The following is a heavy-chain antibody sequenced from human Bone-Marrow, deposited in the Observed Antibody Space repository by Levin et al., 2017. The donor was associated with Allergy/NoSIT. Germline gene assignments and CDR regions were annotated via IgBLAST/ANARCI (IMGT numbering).Heavy chain of an antibody. D-gene: IGHD1-26*01. V-gene: IGHV3-30*04. CDR1: GFTFSSYA. CDR3: ARGGWELSA. CDR2: ISYDGSNK. Sequence: PGESLKISCAASGFTFSSYAMHWVRQAPGKGLEWVAVISYDGSNKYYADSVKGRFTISRDNSKNTLYLQMNSLRAEDTAVYYCARGGWELSAWGQGTLVTVSS. J-gene: IGHJ4*02.